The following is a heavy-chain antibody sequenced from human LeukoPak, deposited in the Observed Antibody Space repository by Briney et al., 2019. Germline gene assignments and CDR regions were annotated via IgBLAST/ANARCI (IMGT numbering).Heavy chain of an antibody. CDR1: GGSISSSNYY. V-gene: IGHV4-39*07. J-gene: IGHJ4*02. Sequence: SETLSLTCTVSGGSISSSNYYWGWIRQPPGKGLEWIGEINHSGSTNYNPSLKSRVTISVDTSKNQFSLKLSSVTAADTAVYYCAREGAGNYYDSSGYYPTGGYDYWGQGTLVTVSS. D-gene: IGHD3-22*01. CDR2: INHSGST. CDR3: AREGAGNYYDSSGYYPTGGYDY.